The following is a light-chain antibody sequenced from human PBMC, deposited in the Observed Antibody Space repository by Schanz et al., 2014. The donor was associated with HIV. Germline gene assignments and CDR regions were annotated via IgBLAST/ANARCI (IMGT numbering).Light chain of an antibody. V-gene: IGLV2-14*02. CDR3: SSYTSSSTRV. CDR1: SSDVGSYNL. Sequence: QSALTQPASVSGSPGQSITISCTGTSSDVGSYNLVSWYQQHPGKAPKLMIYDVSNRPSGVSNRFSGSKSGNTASLTISGLQPDDEADYYCSSYTSSSTRVFGGGTKLTVL. CDR2: DVS. J-gene: IGLJ2*01.